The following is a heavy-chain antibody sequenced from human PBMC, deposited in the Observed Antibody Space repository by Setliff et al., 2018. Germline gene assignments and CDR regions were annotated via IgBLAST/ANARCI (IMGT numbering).Heavy chain of an antibody. CDR3: ARARYSNFLNWFDP. V-gene: IGHV4-61*08. CDR2: IYTSGST. D-gene: IGHD4-4*01. J-gene: IGHJ5*02. Sequence: SETLSLTCTVSGGSISSGGYYWSWIRQHPGKGLEWIGYIYTSGSTNYNPSLKSRVTISVDTSKNQFSLKLSSVTAADTAVYYCARARYSNFLNWFDPWGQGTLVTVSS. CDR1: GGSISSGGYY.